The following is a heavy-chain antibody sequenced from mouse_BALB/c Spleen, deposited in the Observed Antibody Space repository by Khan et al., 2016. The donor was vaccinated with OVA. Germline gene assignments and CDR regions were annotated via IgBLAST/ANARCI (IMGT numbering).Heavy chain of an antibody. CDR3: ARGRAY. CDR1: GYSLTSNYA. V-gene: IGHV3-2*02. Sequence: VQPKQSGPGLVKPSQSLSLTCTVTGYSLTSNYAWNWIRQFPGNKLEWMGYINYSGSTSYTPSLKSRISITRDTSKTQFFLQLNSVPTEATARFFYARGRAYWGQGTLVTVSA. J-gene: IGHJ3*01. CDR2: INYSGST.